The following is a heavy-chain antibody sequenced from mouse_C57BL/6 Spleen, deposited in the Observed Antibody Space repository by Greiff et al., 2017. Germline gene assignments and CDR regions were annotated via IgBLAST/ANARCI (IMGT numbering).Heavy chain of an antibody. CDR1: GFSLTSYG. Sequence: VQLQESGPGLVAPSQSLSITCTVSGFSLTSYGVHWVRQPPGKGLEWLVVIWSDGSTTYNSALKSRLSISKDNSKSQVFLKMNSLQTDDTAMYYCARHGGYDGYLYFDYWGQGTTLTVSS. CDR3: ARHGGYDGYLYFDY. CDR2: IWSDGST. V-gene: IGHV2-6-1*01. D-gene: IGHD2-3*01. J-gene: IGHJ2*01.